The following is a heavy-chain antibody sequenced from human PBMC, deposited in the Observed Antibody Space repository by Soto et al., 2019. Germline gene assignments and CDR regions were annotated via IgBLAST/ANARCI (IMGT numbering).Heavy chain of an antibody. CDR3: ARGEWIQLWLPTLGYFDY. J-gene: IGHJ4*02. Sequence: GESLKISCAASGFTFSSYAMHWVRQAPGKGLEWVAVISYDGSKKYYADSVKGRLTISRDNSKNTLYLQMNSLRAEDTAVYYCARGEWIQLWLPTLGYFDYWGQGTLVTVSS. D-gene: IGHD5-18*01. V-gene: IGHV3-30-3*01. CDR1: GFTFSSYA. CDR2: ISYDGSKK.